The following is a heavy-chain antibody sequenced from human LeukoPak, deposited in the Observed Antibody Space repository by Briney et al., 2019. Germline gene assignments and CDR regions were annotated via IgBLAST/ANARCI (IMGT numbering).Heavy chain of an antibody. D-gene: IGHD3-22*01. V-gene: IGHV1-18*01. CDR1: GYTFTSYG. Sequence: ASVKVSCKASGYTFTSYGISWVRQALGQGLEWMGWISAYNGNTNYAQKFQGRITMTTDTSTSTAYMELRSLRSDDTAVYYCARVPTYYFDSSGYYYPYYFDYWGQGTLVTVSS. CDR3: ARVPTYYFDSSGYYYPYYFDY. J-gene: IGHJ4*02. CDR2: ISAYNGNT.